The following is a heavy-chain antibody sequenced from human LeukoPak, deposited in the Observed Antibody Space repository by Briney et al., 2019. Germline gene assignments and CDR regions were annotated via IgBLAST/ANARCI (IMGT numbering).Heavy chain of an antibody. Sequence: SETLSLTCTVSGGSISSYYWSWIWQPPGKGLEWIGYIYYSGSTNYNPSLKSRVTISVDTSKNQFSLKLSSVTAADTAVYYCARDGGWGHRFDPWGQGTLVTVSS. V-gene: IGHV4-59*01. CDR1: GGSISSYY. CDR2: IYYSGST. J-gene: IGHJ5*02. D-gene: IGHD2-8*01. CDR3: ARDGGWGHRFDP.